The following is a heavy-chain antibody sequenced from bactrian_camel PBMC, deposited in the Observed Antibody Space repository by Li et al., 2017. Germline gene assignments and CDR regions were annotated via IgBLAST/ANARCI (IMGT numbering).Heavy chain of an antibody. Sequence: DVQLVESGGGSVQSGGSLRLSCAASGYTTKNLCMGWFRQAPGKEREGVADIDSDGTTRYADSVKGRFTISRDNAKNTVYLQLNSLKTEDMAMYYCAKDRLPWGDCYSGSWCYDVDLDYWGQGTQVTVS. CDR2: IDSDGTT. D-gene: IGHD3*01. CDR3: AKDRLPWGDCYSGSWCYDVDLDY. J-gene: IGHJ4*01. V-gene: IGHV3S10*01. CDR1: GYTTKNLC.